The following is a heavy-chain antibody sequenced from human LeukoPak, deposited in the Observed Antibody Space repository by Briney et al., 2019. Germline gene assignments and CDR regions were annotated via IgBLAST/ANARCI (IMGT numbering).Heavy chain of an antibody. J-gene: IGHJ4*02. Sequence: GGSLRLSCAASGFTFTNSWMSWVRQAPGKGLEWLAFIKLDGSEKYYVDSVKGRFTISRDNAKKSLYLEMNILRAEDTAVYYCARNAPLDYWGQGTLVTLSS. D-gene: IGHD2-2*01. CDR2: IKLDGSEK. CDR1: GFTFTNSW. V-gene: IGHV3-7*01. CDR3: ARNAPLDY.